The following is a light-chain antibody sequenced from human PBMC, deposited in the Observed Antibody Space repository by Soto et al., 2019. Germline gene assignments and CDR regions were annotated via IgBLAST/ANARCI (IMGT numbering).Light chain of an antibody. Sequence: QPASVSGPPGQSITISCTGTSSDVGGYGSVSWYQQHPGKAPKLMIYEVSNRPSGVSNRFSGSKSGNTASLTISGLQAEDDADYYCSSYTSSGTYVFGTGTKLTVL. CDR2: EVS. CDR3: SSYTSSGTYV. CDR1: SSDVGGYGS. J-gene: IGLJ1*01. V-gene: IGLV2-14*01.